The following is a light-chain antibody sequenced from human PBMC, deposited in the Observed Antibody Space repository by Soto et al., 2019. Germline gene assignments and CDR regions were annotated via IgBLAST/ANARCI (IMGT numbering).Light chain of an antibody. J-gene: IGKJ4*01. CDR3: QQYNDWPLT. CDR1: QSVSRN. CDR2: GAS. V-gene: IGKV3-15*01. Sequence: EIVMTQSPATLSVSPGERATLSCRASQSVSRNLAWYQQKPGQAPRLLIYGASTRATGLPDRISGRGSGTEFTLTISSLQSEDFALYYCQQYNDWPLTFGGGTKVEIK.